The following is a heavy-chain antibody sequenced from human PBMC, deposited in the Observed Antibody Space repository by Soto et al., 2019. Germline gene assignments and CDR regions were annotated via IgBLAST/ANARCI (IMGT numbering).Heavy chain of an antibody. J-gene: IGHJ3*02. D-gene: IGHD7-27*01. CDR1: GFTFSSYG. CDR2: IWYDGSNK. Sequence: GGSLRLSCAASGFTFSSYGMHWVRQAPGKGLEWVAVIWYDGSNKYYADSVKGRFTISRDNSKNPLYLQMNSLRAEDTAVYYCARGSAETGDPFAFDIWGQGTMVTVSS. CDR3: ARGSAETGDPFAFDI. V-gene: IGHV3-33*08.